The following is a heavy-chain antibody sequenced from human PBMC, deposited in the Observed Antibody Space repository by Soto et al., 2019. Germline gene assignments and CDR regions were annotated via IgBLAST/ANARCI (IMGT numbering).Heavy chain of an antibody. Sequence: ASVKVSCKASGYTFTSYYMHCVRQAPGQGLEWMGIINPSGGSTSYAQKFQGRVTMTRDTSTSTVYMELSSLRSEDTAVYYCARGFEFWSGYGWFDPWGQGTLVTVSS. CDR1: GYTFTSYY. J-gene: IGHJ5*02. V-gene: IGHV1-46*01. CDR3: ARGFEFWSGYGWFDP. CDR2: INPSGGST. D-gene: IGHD3-3*01.